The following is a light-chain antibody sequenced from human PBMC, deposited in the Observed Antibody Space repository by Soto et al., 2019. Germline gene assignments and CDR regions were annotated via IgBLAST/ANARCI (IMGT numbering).Light chain of an antibody. V-gene: IGLV2-8*01. CDR2: EVS. Sequence: QSVLTQPPSASGSPGQSVTISCTGTSSDVGGYNYVSWYQQHPGKAPKLMIYEVSKRPSGVPDRFSGSKSGNTASLTVSGLQAEDDADYYCTSYAGSNNFPYVFGTGTKVTVL. CDR1: SSDVGGYNY. CDR3: TSYAGSNNFPYV. J-gene: IGLJ1*01.